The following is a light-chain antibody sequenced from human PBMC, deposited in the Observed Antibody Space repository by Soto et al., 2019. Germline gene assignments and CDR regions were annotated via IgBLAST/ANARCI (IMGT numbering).Light chain of an antibody. Sequence: DAVLTQSPLSLPVTLGQPAAISCRSSQNLVYSNGNAYLIWFQQRPGQSPRRLIYQVSTRDAGVPDRFSGSGSGTYFTLTISRVEAEDVGLYYCMQGTHWPWTFGQGTKVEIK. CDR2: QVS. CDR1: QNLVYSNGNAY. J-gene: IGKJ1*01. CDR3: MQGTHWPWT. V-gene: IGKV2-30*01.